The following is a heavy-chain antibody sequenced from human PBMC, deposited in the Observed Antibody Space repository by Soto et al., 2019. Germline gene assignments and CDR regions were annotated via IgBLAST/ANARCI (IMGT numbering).Heavy chain of an antibody. V-gene: IGHV1-69*06. J-gene: IGHJ6*02. Sequence: ASVKVSCKASGGTFSSYAISWVRQAPGQGLEWMGGIIPIFGTANYAQKFQGRVTITADKSTSTAYMELSSLRSEDTAVYYCARDFSGSYYTVHYYGMDVWGQGTTVTVSS. CDR1: GGTFSSYA. D-gene: IGHD1-26*01. CDR3: ARDFSGSYYTVHYYGMDV. CDR2: IIPIFGTA.